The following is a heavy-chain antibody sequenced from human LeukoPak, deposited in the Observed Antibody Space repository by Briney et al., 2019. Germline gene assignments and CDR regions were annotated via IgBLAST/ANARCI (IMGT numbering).Heavy chain of an antibody. J-gene: IGHJ4*02. CDR1: GGSISTFY. D-gene: IGHD3-16*02. Sequence: SETLSLTCTVSGGSISTFYWTWIRQPPGKGLEWIGSISYSGSTNYSPSLEGRVAMSVDTSKNQFSLKLRAVTAADTAVYFCARQELSYGSGSHFDYWGQGILVTVSS. V-gene: IGHV4-59*08. CDR3: ARQELSYGSGSHFDY. CDR2: ISYSGST.